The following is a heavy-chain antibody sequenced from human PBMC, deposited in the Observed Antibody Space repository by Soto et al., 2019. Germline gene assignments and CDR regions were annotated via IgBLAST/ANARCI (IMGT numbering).Heavy chain of an antibody. V-gene: IGHV3-33*06. Sequence: GGSLRLSCAAAGFKFTIYGMHWVRQAPGKGLEWVAVVWYDGSNKYYADSVKGRFTISRDNSKNTLYLQVNSLRAEDTAVYYCAKDRSSSLDGMDVWGQGTTVTVSS. D-gene: IGHD6-13*01. J-gene: IGHJ6*02. CDR3: AKDRSSSLDGMDV. CDR1: GFKFTIYG. CDR2: VWYDGSNK.